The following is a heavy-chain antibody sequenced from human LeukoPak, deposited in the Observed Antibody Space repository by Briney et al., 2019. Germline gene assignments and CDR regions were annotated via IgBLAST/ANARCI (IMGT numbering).Heavy chain of an antibody. J-gene: IGHJ4*02. CDR3: ASWFGELSLFDY. CDR1: GGSISSSSYY. D-gene: IGHD3-10*01. V-gene: IGHV4-39*07. Sequence: SETLSLTCTVSGGSISSSSYYWGWIRQPPGKGLEWIGSIYYSGSTYYNPSLKSRVTISVDTSKNQFSLKLSSVTAADTAVYYCASWFGELSLFDYWGQGTLVTVSS. CDR2: IYYSGST.